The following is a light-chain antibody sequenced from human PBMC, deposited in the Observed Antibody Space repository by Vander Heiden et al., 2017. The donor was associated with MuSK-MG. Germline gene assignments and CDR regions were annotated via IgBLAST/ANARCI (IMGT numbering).Light chain of an antibody. Sequence: AIQLTQSPSSLSASVGDRVTITCRASQGIRNDLGWYQQKPGKAPKLLIYAACSLQSGVPSRVSGSGSGTDFTLTISSLQPEDFATYYCLQDYNYPWTFGQGTKVEIK. CDR3: LQDYNYPWT. J-gene: IGKJ1*01. V-gene: IGKV1-6*01. CDR2: AAC. CDR1: QGIRND.